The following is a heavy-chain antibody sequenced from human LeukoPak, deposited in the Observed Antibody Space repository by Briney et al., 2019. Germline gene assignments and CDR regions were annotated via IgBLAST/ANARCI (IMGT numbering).Heavy chain of an antibody. J-gene: IGHJ5*02. CDR1: GGTFSSYA. CDR3: ARDYGDWKTVFDP. CDR2: IIPIFGTA. Sequence: SVTVSCKASGGTFSSYAISWVRQAPGQGLEWMGGIIPIFGTANYAQKFQGRVTITADKSTSTAYMELSSLRSEDTAVYYCARDYGDWKTVFDPWGQGTLVTVSS. V-gene: IGHV1-69*06. D-gene: IGHD4-17*01.